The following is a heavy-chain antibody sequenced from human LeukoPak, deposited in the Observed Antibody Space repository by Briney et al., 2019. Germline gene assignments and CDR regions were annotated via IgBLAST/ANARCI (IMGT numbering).Heavy chain of an antibody. CDR3: IRTLIVATSPYMDV. CDR2: VNSDRTGT. Sequence: PGGSLRLSCAASGFTFSSYWMHWVRQAPGKGLVWVSRVNSDRTGTTYADSVEGRFTISRDNAKNTVYLQMNSLRAEDTAIYYCIRTLIVATSPYMDVWGKGTTVTVSS. CDR1: GFTFSSYW. D-gene: IGHD5-12*01. J-gene: IGHJ6*03. V-gene: IGHV3-74*01.